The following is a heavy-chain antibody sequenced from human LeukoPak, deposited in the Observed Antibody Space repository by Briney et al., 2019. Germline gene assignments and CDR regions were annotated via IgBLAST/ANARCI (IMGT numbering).Heavy chain of an antibody. Sequence: ASVTVSCKASGYTLTGYYMNWVRQAPGQGLEWMGWINPNSGGTNSAVKFQGRVTMNRDTSISTAYMELSRLRFDDTAVYYCASGSSYDSSGRGFDYWGQGTLVTVSS. J-gene: IGHJ4*02. D-gene: IGHD3-22*01. CDR3: ASGSSYDSSGRGFDY. V-gene: IGHV1-2*02. CDR2: INPNSGGT. CDR1: GYTLTGYY.